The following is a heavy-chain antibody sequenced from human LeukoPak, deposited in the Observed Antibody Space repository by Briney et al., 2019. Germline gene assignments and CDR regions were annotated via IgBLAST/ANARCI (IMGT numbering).Heavy chain of an antibody. CDR2: INPSGGST. D-gene: IGHD6-13*01. Sequence: ASVKVSCKASGYTFTSYYMHWVRQAPGQGLEWMGIINPSGGSTSYAQKFQGRVTMTRNTSISTAYMELSSLRSEDTAVYYCARASIAAAGSLYYYYMDVWGKGTTVTISS. J-gene: IGHJ6*03. V-gene: IGHV1-46*01. CDR1: GYTFTSYY. CDR3: ARASIAAAGSLYYYYMDV.